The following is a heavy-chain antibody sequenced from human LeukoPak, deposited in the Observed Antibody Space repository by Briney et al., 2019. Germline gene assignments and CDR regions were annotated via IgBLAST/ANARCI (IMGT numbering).Heavy chain of an antibody. Sequence: SETLSLTCTVSGGSISGSSYYWGWIRQPPGKGLEWIGSIYYSGSTYYNPSLKSRVTISVDTSKNQFSLKLSSVTAADTAVYYCASNLTQGPFDPWGQGTLVTVSS. CDR3: ASNLTQGPFDP. J-gene: IGHJ5*02. CDR2: IYYSGST. V-gene: IGHV4-39*07. CDR1: GGSISGSSYY.